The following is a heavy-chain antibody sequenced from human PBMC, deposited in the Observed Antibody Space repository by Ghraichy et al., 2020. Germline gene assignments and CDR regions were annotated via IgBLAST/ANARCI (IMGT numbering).Heavy chain of an antibody. J-gene: IGHJ4*02. V-gene: IGHV3-7*01. Sequence: GGSLRLSCAASGFSFSSYWMTWVRQAPGKGLEWVAIIKQDGSEKYYLDSVKGRFTISRDNAKNSLFLQMNSLRAEDTAVYYCARDPSRSVVTPFDYWGQGSLVTVSS. CDR1: GFSFSSYW. D-gene: IGHD2-2*01. CDR3: ARDPSRSVVTPFDY. CDR2: IKQDGSEK.